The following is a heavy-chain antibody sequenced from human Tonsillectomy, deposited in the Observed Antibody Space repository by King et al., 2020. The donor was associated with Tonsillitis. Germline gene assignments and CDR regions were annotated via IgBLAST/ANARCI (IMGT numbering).Heavy chain of an antibody. Sequence: VQLVESGGGVVQPGRSLRLSCAASGFTFNDSGMHWVRQAPGKGLEWVTVIWPDGSIKYYADSVKGRFTVSRDNDKNTLFLQMNGLRAEDTAVYYCARTGGGYFDHWGQGTLATVSS. CDR1: GFTFNDSG. V-gene: IGHV3-33*08. D-gene: IGHD2-8*02. J-gene: IGHJ4*02. CDR2: IWPDGSIK. CDR3: ARTGGGYFDH.